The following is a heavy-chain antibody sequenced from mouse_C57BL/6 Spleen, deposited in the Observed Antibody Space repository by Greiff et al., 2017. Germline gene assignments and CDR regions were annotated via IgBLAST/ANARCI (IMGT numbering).Heavy chain of an antibody. V-gene: IGHV1-54*01. J-gene: IGHJ4*01. Sequence: VQLQQSGAELVRPGTSVKVSCKASGYAFTNYLIEWVQQRPGQGLEWIGVINPGSGGTNYTEKIKGKSTLTGDKSSSTAYMQLSSLTSEDSAVYFCARSFTMGDDGAMGYWGQGTSVTVSS. D-gene: IGHD2-12*01. CDR2: INPGSGGT. CDR1: GYAFTNYL. CDR3: ARSFTMGDDGAMGY.